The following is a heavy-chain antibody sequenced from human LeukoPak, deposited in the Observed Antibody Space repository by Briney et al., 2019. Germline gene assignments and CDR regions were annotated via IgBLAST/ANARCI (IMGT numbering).Heavy chain of an antibody. V-gene: IGHV4-39*01. CDR3: ARVEGNYFDY. Sequence: SETLSLTCTVSGGSIISSSYYWGWIRQPPGKGLEWIGGIYYSGSTYYNPSLKSRVTMSVDTSKNQFSLNLSSVTAADTAVYYCARVEGNYFDYWGQGTLVTVSS. J-gene: IGHJ4*02. CDR1: GGSIISSSYY. CDR2: IYYSGST. D-gene: IGHD5-24*01.